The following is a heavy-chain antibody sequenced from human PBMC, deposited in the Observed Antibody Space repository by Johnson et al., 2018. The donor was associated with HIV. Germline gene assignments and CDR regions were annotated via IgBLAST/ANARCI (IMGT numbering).Heavy chain of an antibody. CDR1: GFTVSSNY. Sequence: VQLVESGGGLIQPGGSLRLSCAASGFTVSSNYMSWVRQAPGKGLEWVSVIYSGGNTYYPDSVKGRFTISRDNSRNTVYIQMNSLRAEDTAVYSCARDRGGMVYAFDIWGQGTMVTVSS. J-gene: IGHJ3*02. CDR2: IYSGGNT. CDR3: ARDRGGMVYAFDI. D-gene: IGHD2-8*01. V-gene: IGHV3-66*03.